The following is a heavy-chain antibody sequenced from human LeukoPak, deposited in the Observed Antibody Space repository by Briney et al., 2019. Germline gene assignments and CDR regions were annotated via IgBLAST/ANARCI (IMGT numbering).Heavy chain of an antibody. CDR3: TRGKRDIVVVVDAVDAFDI. CDR2: MNPNSGNT. CDR1: GYTFPNYD. Sequence: GASVKVSCKASGYTFPNYDMNWVRQAPGQGLEWMGWMNPNSGNTGYADKFQGRVTITRDNSIGSASMELNSLRCEDTAFYYCTRGKRDIVVVVDAVDAFDIGGRGTMSTVSS. J-gene: IGHJ3*02. V-gene: IGHV1-8*03. D-gene: IGHD2-15*01.